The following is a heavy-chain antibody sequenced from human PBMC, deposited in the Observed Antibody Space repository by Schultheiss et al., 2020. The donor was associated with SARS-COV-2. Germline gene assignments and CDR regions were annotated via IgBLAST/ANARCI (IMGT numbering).Heavy chain of an antibody. CDR2: IIPILGIA. D-gene: IGHD1-26*01. CDR1: GGTFSSYT. CDR3: ARGWGGGSYPDV. Sequence: SVKVSCKASGGTFSSYTISWVRQAPGQGLEWMGRIIPILGIANYAQKFQGRVTITADKSTSTAYMELSSLRSEDTAVYYCARGWGGGSYPDVWGQGTTVTVSS. V-gene: IGHV1-69*02. J-gene: IGHJ6*02.